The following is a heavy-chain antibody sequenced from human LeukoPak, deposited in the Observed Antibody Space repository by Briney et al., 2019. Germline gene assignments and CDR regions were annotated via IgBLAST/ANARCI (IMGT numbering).Heavy chain of an antibody. CDR1: GGSISSYY. V-gene: IGHV4-4*07. D-gene: IGHD3-22*01. CDR3: ARTVERYYYDSSGLRRDAFDI. CDR2: IYTSGST. Sequence: SETLSLTCTVSGGSISSYYWSWIRQPAGKGLEWIGRIYTSGSTNYNPSLKSRVTMSVDKSKNQFSITLSSVTAAETAVDYCARTVERYYYDSSGLRRDAFDIWGQGTMVTVSS. J-gene: IGHJ3*02.